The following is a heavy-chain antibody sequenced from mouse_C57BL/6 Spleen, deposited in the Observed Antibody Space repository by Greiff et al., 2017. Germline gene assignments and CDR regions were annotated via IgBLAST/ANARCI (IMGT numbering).Heavy chain of an antibody. CDR1: GYTFTSYG. CDR2: IYPRSGNT. D-gene: IGHD1-1*01. V-gene: IGHV1-81*01. Sequence: VQLQESGAELARPGASVKLSCKASGYTFTSYGISWVKQRTGQGLEWIGEIYPRSGNTYYNEKFKGKATLTADKSSSTAYMELRSLTSEDYAVYFCARDVTTVVAADYWGQGTTLTVSS. J-gene: IGHJ2*01. CDR3: ARDVTTVVAADY.